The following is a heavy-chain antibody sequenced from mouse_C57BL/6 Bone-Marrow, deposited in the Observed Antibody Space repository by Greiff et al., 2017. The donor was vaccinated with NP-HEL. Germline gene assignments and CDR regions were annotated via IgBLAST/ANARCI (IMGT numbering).Heavy chain of an antibody. CDR3: EIYYDGSSYDYFDY. J-gene: IGHJ2*01. V-gene: IGHV1-64*01. Sequence: VQLQQPGAELVKPGASVKLSCKASGYTFTSYWMHWVKQRPGQGLEWIGMIHPNSGSTNYNEKFKSKATLTVDKSSSTAYMQLSSLTSEDSAVYYCEIYYDGSSYDYFDYWGQGTTLTVSS. CDR2: IHPNSGST. D-gene: IGHD1-1*01. CDR1: GYTFTSYW.